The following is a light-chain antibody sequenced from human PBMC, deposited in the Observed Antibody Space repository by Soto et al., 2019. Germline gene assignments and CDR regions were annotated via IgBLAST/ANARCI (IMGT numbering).Light chain of an antibody. J-gene: IGKJ2*01. CDR2: GAS. CDR3: QQCGRPRVT. Sequence: EIVLTQSPGTRSFSPGERATLSGRARQSGSTNYLAWYQQKPGQAPMLLVDGASNRATAIADRFSGSGSGKDFTLNISRLGPEDFAVYYCQQCGRPRVTFGQGTKLEIK. V-gene: IGKV3-20*01. CDR1: QSGSTNY.